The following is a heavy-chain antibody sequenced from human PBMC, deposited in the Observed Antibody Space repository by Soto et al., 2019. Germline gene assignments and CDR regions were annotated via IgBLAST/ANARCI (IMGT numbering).Heavy chain of an antibody. J-gene: IGHJ6*02. CDR2: IIRIFGTP. CDR1: GGTFSSYA. Sequence: QVQLVQSGAEVKKPGSSVKVSCKASGGTFSSYAINWVRQAPGQGLEWMGGIIRIFGTPDYAQRFQGRVTITADESTSTAYMELSSLRSXXXXXXXXXXXXXXXYYYYGMDVWGQGTTVTVSS. CDR3: XXXXXXXYYYYGMDV. V-gene: IGHV1-69*12.